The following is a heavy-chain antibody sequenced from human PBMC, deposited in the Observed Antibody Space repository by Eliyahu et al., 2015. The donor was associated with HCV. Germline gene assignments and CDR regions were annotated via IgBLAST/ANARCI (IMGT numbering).Heavy chain of an antibody. J-gene: IGHJ6*02. CDR2: ISSSGSTI. CDR3: ARVNRYYAGGMDV. V-gene: IGHV3-48*03. CDR1: GFTFSSYE. D-gene: IGHD3-10*01. Sequence: EVQLVESGGGLVQPGGSLRLSCAAXGFTFSSYEMNWVRQAPGKGLEWVSYISSSGSTIYYADSVKGRFTISRDNAKNSLYLQMNSLRAEDTAVYYCARVNRYYAGGMDVWGQGTTVTVSS.